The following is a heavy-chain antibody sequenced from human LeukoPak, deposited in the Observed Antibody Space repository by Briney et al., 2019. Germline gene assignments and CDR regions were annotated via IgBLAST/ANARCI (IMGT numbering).Heavy chain of an antibody. J-gene: IGHJ5*02. CDR2: INPNSGGT. V-gene: IGHV1-2*02. CDR3: ARDSGSYSFRHFDP. CDR1: GYTFTGYY. D-gene: IGHD1-26*01. Sequence: ASVKVSCKASGYTFTGYYMHWVRQAPGQGLEWMGWINPNSGGTNYAQKFQGRVTMTRDTSISTAYMELSRLRSDDTAVYYCARDSGSYSFRHFDPWGQGTLVTVSS.